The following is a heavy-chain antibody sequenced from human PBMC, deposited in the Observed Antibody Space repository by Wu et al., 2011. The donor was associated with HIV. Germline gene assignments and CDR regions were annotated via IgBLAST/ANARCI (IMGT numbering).Heavy chain of an antibody. V-gene: IGHV1-18*01. CDR3: WRDATRSYHATGPQDY. CDR2: ISVFNSNT. CDR1: EAPSKLYA. Sequence: QVQLVQSGPEVRKALGPRSRSPVRLLEAPSKLYAISWVRQAPGQGLEWMGWISVFNSNTNYAQKFQGRLTLTTDTSTSTVYMELRSLRSDDTAVYYCWRDATRSYHATGPQDYWGQGTLVTVSS. J-gene: IGHJ4*02. D-gene: IGHD1-1*01.